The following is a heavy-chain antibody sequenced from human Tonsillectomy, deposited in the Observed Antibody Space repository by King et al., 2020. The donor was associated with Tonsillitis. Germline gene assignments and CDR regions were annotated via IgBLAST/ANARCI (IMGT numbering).Heavy chain of an antibody. J-gene: IGHJ6*02. CDR3: ARSAYYYDSSGTETYYYYGMDV. Sequence: VQLVESGGGLVKPGGSLRLSCAASGFTFSSYSMNWVRQAPGKGLEWVSSISSSTSYKYYADSVKGRFTISRDNAKNSLYLQMNSLRAEDTAAYYCARSAYYYDSSGTETYYYYGMDVWGQGTTVTVSS. CDR2: ISSSTSYK. CDR1: GFTFSSYS. D-gene: IGHD3-22*01. V-gene: IGHV3-21*01.